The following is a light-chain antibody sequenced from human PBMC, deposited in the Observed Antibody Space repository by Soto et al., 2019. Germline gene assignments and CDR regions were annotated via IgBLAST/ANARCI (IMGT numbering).Light chain of an antibody. V-gene: IGKV1-5*01. CDR3: QHYESFRWT. CDR1: QSISTR. J-gene: IGKJ1*01. Sequence: DIQMTQSPSTLSASVGDRVTITCRASQSISTRLAWYQHIPGKAPKFLIYAASSLKSGVQSRFSGSGSGTEFTLTISSLQPDDFATYYCQHYESFRWTFGQGTRVEIK. CDR2: AAS.